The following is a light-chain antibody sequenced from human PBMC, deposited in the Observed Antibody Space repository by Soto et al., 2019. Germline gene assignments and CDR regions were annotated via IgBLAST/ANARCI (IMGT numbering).Light chain of an antibody. Sequence: EIVMTQSPATLSVSPGERATLSCRASQSVSSNLAWYQQKPGLAPRLIIYGASNRATGIPDRFSGSGSGTDFTLTISRLEPEDFAVYYCQQYATSPTTFGQGTKVDIK. CDR1: QSVSSN. CDR3: QQYATSPTT. CDR2: GAS. J-gene: IGKJ1*01. V-gene: IGKV3D-20*01.